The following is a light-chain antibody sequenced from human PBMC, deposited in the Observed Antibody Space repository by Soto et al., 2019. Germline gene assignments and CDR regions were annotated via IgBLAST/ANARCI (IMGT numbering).Light chain of an antibody. CDR1: QSINAW. CDR3: QQYHRYST. J-gene: IGKJ1*01. CDR2: DVS. Sequence: DIHMTQAPSTLSASVGDRVTITCRASQSINAWLAWYQQKPWKAPKLLIYDVSTLASGVPSRFSGSASGTEFTLTISNLESDDFASYYCQQYHRYSTFGQGTKVDIK. V-gene: IGKV1-5*01.